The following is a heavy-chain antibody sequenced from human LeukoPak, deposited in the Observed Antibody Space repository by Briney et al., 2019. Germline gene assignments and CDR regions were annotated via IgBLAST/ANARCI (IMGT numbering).Heavy chain of an antibody. CDR3: ATGNYYDSRGYYTFGH. V-gene: IGHV3-74*01. D-gene: IGHD3-22*01. J-gene: IGHJ4*02. Sequence: GGSLRLSCAASGFAFNKYWMHWVRQTPGKGLVWVSRINGGGSTTSYADSVKGGFTISRDNAKNTLYLQMNSLRAEDTAVYYCATGNYYDSRGYYTFGHWGQGTLVTVSS. CDR2: INGGGSTT. CDR1: GFAFNKYW.